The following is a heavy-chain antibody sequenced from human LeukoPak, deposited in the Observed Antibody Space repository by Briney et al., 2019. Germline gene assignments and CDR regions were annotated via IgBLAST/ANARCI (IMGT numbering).Heavy chain of an antibody. CDR2: INHSGST. CDR3: ALGSVDNDY. D-gene: IGHD2-15*01. J-gene: IGHJ4*02. V-gene: IGHV4-34*01. Sequence: SETLSLTCAVYGGSFSGYYWSWIRQPPGKGLEWTGEINHSGSTNYNPSLKSRVTISVDTSKNQFSLKLSSVTAADTAVYYCALGSVDNDYWGQGTLVTVSS. CDR1: GGSFSGYY.